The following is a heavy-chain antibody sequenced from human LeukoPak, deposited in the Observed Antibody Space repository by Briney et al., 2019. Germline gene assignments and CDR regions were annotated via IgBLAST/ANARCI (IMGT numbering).Heavy chain of an antibody. CDR3: ARESVGAMGDAFDI. CDR2: IYYSGST. D-gene: IGHD1-26*01. J-gene: IGHJ3*02. CDR1: GASLSLYY. Sequence: SETLSLTCTVSGASLSLYYWSWIRQPPGKGLEWIGHIYYSGSTHYNPSLRSRVTLSVDTSKNQFSLKMTSVTAADTAVYYCARESVGAMGDAFDIWGQGTMVTVSS. V-gene: IGHV4-59*01.